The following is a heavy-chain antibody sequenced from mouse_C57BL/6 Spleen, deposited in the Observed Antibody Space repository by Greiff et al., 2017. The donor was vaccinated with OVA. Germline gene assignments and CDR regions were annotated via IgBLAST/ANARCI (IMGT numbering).Heavy chain of an antibody. Sequence: VQLQQSGPELVKPGASVKIPCKASGYTFTDYNMDWVKQSPGKSLEWIGDINPNNGGTIYNQKFKGKATLTVDKSSSTAYMELRSLTSEDTAVYYCARRSLLHWYFEVWGTGTTVTVAS. J-gene: IGHJ1*03. CDR1: GYTFTDYN. CDR3: ARRSLLHWYFEV. CDR2: INPNNGGT. V-gene: IGHV1-18*01. D-gene: IGHD2-10*01.